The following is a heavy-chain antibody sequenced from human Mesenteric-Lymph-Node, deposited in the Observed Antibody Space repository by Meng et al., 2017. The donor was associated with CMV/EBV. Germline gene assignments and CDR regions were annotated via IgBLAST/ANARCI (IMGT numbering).Heavy chain of an antibody. V-gene: IGHV4-34*01. CDR1: GGSFSGYF. CDR2: INHSEST. Sequence: TCGFYGGSFSGYFWYWIRQPPGKGLEWIGEINHSESTNYNPSLKSRVTISVDTSKKEFSLKLSSVTAADTAVYYCARERLRGHAFDIWGQGTMVTVSS. CDR3: ARERLRGHAFDI. D-gene: IGHD4-17*01. J-gene: IGHJ3*02.